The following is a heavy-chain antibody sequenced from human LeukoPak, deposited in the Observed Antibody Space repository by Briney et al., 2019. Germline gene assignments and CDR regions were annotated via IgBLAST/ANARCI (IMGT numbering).Heavy chain of an antibody. Sequence: SSVKASCKASGGTFSSYTISWVRQAPGQGLEWMGRIIPILGIANYAQKFQGRVTITTDESTSTAYMELSSLRSEDTAVYYCARGPARDSSGYYFEHFQHWGQGTLVTVSS. J-gene: IGHJ1*01. CDR2: IIPILGIA. V-gene: IGHV1-69*16. CDR3: ARGPARDSSGYYFEHFQH. CDR1: GGTFSSYT. D-gene: IGHD3-22*01.